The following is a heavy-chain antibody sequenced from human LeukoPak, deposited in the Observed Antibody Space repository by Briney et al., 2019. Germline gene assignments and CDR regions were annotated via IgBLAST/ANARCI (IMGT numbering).Heavy chain of an antibody. D-gene: IGHD3-22*01. CDR2: VSTNNSNT. V-gene: IGHV1-18*01. Sequence: ASVKVSFQASGYRFRKYGMTWVRPAPGQGLEWVGWVSTNNSNTNYAQKVQGRVALSTDTSTSTGYMELRSLRSEDTAVYYCVTNYYDSSGYYDYWGPGTLVTVSS. J-gene: IGHJ4*02. CDR3: VTNYYDSSGYYDY. CDR1: GYRFRKYG.